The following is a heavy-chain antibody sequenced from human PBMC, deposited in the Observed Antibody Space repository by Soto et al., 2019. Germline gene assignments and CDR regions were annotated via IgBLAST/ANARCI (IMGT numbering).Heavy chain of an antibody. CDR1: GFTFSSYG. Sequence: AGSLRLSCAAAGFTFSSYGMHWVRQAPGTGLEWVAVMSYDGSKYYADTVKGRFTISRDNSKNTLYLQINSLRTEDTAVYYCAKDFTPWFGDYFYYYYGMDAWGQGTTVTVSS. J-gene: IGHJ6*02. V-gene: IGHV3-30*18. D-gene: IGHD4-17*01. CDR3: AKDFTPWFGDYFYYYYGMDA. CDR2: MSYDGSK.